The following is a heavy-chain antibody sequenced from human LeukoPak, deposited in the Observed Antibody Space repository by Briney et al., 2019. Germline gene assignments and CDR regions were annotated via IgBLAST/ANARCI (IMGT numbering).Heavy chain of an antibody. Sequence: SETLSLTCTVSGASISGYYWSWIRQPPGKGLECIGYIHFSGSTYYTPSLKSPVTISVDTSKNPFSLKVSSVTATDTSLNSCARGPRASNSGYYSDDWGPGSLVTASS. V-gene: IGHV4-59*12. CDR1: GASISGYY. CDR3: ARGPRASNSGYYSDD. D-gene: IGHD3-10*01. CDR2: IHFSGST. J-gene: IGHJ4*02.